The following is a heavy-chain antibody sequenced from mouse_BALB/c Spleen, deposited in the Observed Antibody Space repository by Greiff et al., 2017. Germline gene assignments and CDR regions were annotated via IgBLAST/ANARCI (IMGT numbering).Heavy chain of an antibody. CDR1: GYSFTSYY. J-gene: IGHJ3*01. CDR2: IDPFNGGT. Sequence: VQLQQSGPELMKPGASVKISCKASGYSFTSYYMHWVKQSHGKSLEWIGYIDPFNGGTSYNQKFKGKATLTVDKSSSTAYMHLSSLTSEDSAVYYCARGDDEGYVWFAYWGQGTLVTVSA. CDR3: ARGDDEGYVWFAY. V-gene: IGHV1S135*01. D-gene: IGHD3-1*01.